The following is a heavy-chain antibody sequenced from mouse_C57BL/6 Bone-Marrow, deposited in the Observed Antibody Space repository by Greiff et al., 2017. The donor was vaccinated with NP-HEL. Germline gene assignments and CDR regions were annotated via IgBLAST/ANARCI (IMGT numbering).Heavy chain of an antibody. J-gene: IGHJ1*03. CDR3: ARSGWSYWYFDV. Sequence: QVQLQQPGAELVKPGASVKLSCKASGYTFTSYWMHWVKQRPGRGLEWIGWIDPNSGGTKYNEKFKSKATLTVDKPSSTAYMQLSSLTSEDSAVYYCARSGWSYWYFDVWGTGTTVTVSS. V-gene: IGHV1-72*01. CDR2: IDPNSGGT. D-gene: IGHD1-1*02. CDR1: GYTFTSYW.